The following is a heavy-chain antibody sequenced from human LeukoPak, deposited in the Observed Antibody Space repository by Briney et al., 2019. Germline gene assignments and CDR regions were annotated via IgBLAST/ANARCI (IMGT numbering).Heavy chain of an antibody. CDR1: GFSFRSYG. CDR3: AKGGSSSWDFFDY. CDR2: IRYDASIE. Sequence: PGGSLRLSCAASGFSFRSYGMHWVRQAPGKGLEWVAFIRYDASIEYYADSVKGRFTISRDNSKNTLFLQMNSLRAVDTAVYYCAKGGSSSWDFFDYWGQATLVTVSS. V-gene: IGHV3-30*02. D-gene: IGHD6-13*01. J-gene: IGHJ4*02.